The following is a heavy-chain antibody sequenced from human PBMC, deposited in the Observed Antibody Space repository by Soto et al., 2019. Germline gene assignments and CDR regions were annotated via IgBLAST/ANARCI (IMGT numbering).Heavy chain of an antibody. Sequence: QVQLQQWGAGLLKPSETLSLTCAVYGGSFSGYYWSWIRQPPGKGLGWIGEINHSGSTNYNPSLKRRVTISVDTSKNQFYLKLSSVTAADTAVYYCARATRRVPGQRITGTTFAFDIWGQGTMVTVSS. V-gene: IGHV4-34*01. CDR3: ARATRRVPGQRITGTTFAFDI. CDR2: INHSGST. CDR1: GGSFSGYY. J-gene: IGHJ3*02. D-gene: IGHD1-20*01.